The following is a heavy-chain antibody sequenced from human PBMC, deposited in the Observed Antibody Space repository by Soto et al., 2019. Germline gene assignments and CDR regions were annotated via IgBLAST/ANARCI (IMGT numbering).Heavy chain of an antibody. CDR3: TRRDGYKYPFFDY. D-gene: IGHD5-12*01. J-gene: IGHJ4*02. Sequence: SGGSLRLSCTASGFTFGDYAMSWVRQAPGKGLEWVGFIRSKAYGGTTEYAASVKGRFTISRDDSKSIAYLQMNSLKTEDTAVYYCTRRDGYKYPFFDYWGQGTLVTVYS. CDR1: GFTFGDYA. CDR2: IRSKAYGGTT. V-gene: IGHV3-49*04.